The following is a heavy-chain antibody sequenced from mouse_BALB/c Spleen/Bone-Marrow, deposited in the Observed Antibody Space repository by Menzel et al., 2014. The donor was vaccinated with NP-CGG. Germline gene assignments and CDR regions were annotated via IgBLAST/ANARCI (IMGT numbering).Heavy chain of an antibody. CDR1: GYTFTDYV. CDR2: IYPGSGST. V-gene: IGHV1-77*01. J-gene: IGHJ4*01. D-gene: IGHD1-1*01. CDR3: ERDYSGSGGAMDS. Sequence: QVQLQQSGPELVKPGASVKMSCKASGYTFTDYVISWVKQRTGQGLEWIGEIYPGSGSTYYNEKFKGKATLTADKSSNPAYMQLSSMTSEDSAVYFCERDYSGSGGAMDSGGKGTPVPVSS.